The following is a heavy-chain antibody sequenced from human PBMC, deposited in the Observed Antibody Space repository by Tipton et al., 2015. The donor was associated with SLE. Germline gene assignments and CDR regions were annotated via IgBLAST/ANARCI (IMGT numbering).Heavy chain of an antibody. CDR2: IYYSGST. D-gene: IGHD5-24*01. CDR3: ARSGDGYKLFDY. J-gene: IGHJ4*02. Sequence: SLRLSCTVSGGSMSSYYWSWIRQPPGKGLEWIGYIYYSGSTNYNPSLKSRVTISVDTSKNQFSLKLSSVTAADTAVYYCARSGDGYKLFDYWGQGTLVTVSS. CDR1: GGSMSSYY. V-gene: IGHV4-59*01.